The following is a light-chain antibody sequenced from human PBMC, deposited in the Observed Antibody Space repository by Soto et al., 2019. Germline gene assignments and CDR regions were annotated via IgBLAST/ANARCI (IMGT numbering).Light chain of an antibody. Sequence: QAVVTQEPSLTVSPGGTVTLTCASSTGAVTSGYYPNWFQQKPGQAPRPLVYSISNKHSWTPARFSGSLLGDKAALTPSDVQPEDEAEYYCLLYYDGAQVFGGGTKLTVL. CDR1: TGAVTSGYY. V-gene: IGLV7-43*01. CDR3: LLYYDGAQV. CDR2: SIS. J-gene: IGLJ3*02.